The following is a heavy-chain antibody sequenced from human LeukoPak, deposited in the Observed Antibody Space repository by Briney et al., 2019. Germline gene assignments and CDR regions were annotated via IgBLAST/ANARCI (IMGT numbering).Heavy chain of an antibody. Sequence: SETLSLTCTVSGGSISPWYWSWIRQPPGKRLEWIGYIYYSGSTNYNPSLKSRVTISVDTSKNQFSLKLSSVTAADTAVYYCARGIAAPLYYFDYWGQGTLVTVSS. CDR1: GGSISPWY. V-gene: IGHV4-59*01. D-gene: IGHD6-13*01. CDR3: ARGIAAPLYYFDY. J-gene: IGHJ4*02. CDR2: IYYSGST.